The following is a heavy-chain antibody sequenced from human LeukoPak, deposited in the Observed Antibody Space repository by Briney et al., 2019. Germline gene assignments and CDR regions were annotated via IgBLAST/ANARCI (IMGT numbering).Heavy chain of an antibody. CDR3: ARAITMIVVSSYYFDY. CDR2: ISSSSSYI. J-gene: IGHJ4*02. CDR1: GFTFGSYS. Sequence: GGSLRLSCAASGFTFGSYSMNWVRQAPGKGLEWVSSISSSSSYIYYADSVKGRFTISRDNAKNSLYLQMNSLRAEDTAVYYCARAITMIVVSSYYFDYWGQGTLVTVSS. V-gene: IGHV3-21*01. D-gene: IGHD3-22*01.